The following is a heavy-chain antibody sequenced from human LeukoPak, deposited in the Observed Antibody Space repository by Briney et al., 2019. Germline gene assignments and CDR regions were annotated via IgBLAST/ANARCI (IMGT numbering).Heavy chain of an antibody. D-gene: IGHD6-19*01. J-gene: IGHJ6*02. CDR2: IYYSGST. CDR3: ARHLTVAGMLLYGMDV. V-gene: IGHV4-39*01. Sequence: SETLSLTCTVSGGSISSSSYYWGWIRQPPGKGLEWIGSIYYSGSTYYNPSLKSRVTISVDTSKNQFSLKLSSVTAADTAVYYCARHLTVAGMLLYGMDVWGQGTTVTVSS. CDR1: GGSISSSSYY.